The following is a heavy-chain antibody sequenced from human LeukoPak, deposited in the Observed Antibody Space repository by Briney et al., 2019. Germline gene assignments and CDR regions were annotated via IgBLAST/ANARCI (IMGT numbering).Heavy chain of an antibody. J-gene: IGHJ5*02. CDR2: IYYSGST. Sequence: SETLSLTCTVSGGSISSYYWSWIRQPPGKGLEWIGYIYYSGSTNYNPSLKSRVTISVDTSKNQFSLKLSSVTAADTAVYYCARDLHPYNWFDPWGQGTLVTVSS. CDR1: GGSISSYY. CDR3: ARDLHPYNWFDP. V-gene: IGHV4-59*12.